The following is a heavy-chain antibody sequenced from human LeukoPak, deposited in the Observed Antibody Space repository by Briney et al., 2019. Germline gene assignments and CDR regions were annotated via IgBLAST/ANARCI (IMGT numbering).Heavy chain of an antibody. CDR1: GFTFSSYG. CDR3: ARDDVGSAYCGGDCYPNLDY. V-gene: IGHV3-33*01. CDR2: IWYDGSYK. D-gene: IGHD2-21*02. Sequence: PGSSLRLSCAASGFTFSSYGMHWVRQAPGKGLEWVALIWYDGSYKYYADSVKGRFTISRDNSTNTLYLQMNSLRAEDTAVYYGARDDVGSAYCGGDCYPNLDYWGQGTLVTVSS. J-gene: IGHJ4*02.